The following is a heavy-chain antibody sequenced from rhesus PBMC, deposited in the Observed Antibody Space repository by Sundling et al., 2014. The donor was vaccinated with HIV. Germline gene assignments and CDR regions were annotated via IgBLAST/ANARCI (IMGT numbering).Heavy chain of an antibody. CDR3: AITTEEGYGLDS. CDR2: IYGSGSST. D-gene: IGHD3-9*01. Sequence: QVKVQQWGEGLVKPSETLSLTCAVYGGSISGYYYWSWIRQPPGKGLEWIGYIYGSGSSTNYNPSLKSRVTISRDTSKNQFSLKLNSVTAADTVVYYCAITTEEGYGLDSWGQGVVVTVSS. CDR1: GGSISGYYY. V-gene: IGHV4-73*01. J-gene: IGHJ6*01.